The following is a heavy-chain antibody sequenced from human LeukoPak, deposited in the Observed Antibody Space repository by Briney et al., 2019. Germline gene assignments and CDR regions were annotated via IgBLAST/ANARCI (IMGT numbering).Heavy chain of an antibody. J-gene: IGHJ4*02. V-gene: IGHV3-21*01. CDR2: ISSSSSYI. Sequence: GGSLRLSCAASGFTFSSSAMNWVRQAPGKGLEWVSSISSSSSYIYYADSVKGRFTISRDNAKNSLYLQMNSLRAEDTAVYYCARRRATTNGESFDYWGQGTLVTVSS. D-gene: IGHD5-12*01. CDR3: ARRRATTNGESFDY. CDR1: GFTFSSSA.